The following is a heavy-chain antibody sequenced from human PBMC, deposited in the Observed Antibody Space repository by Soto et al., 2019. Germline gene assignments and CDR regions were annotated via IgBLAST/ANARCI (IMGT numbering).Heavy chain of an antibody. Sequence: QVQLVESGGGVVQPGRSLRLSCEASGFTFSNHGMHWVRQAPGKGLEWLAVISNDGINKKYADSVRGRFTISRDNSKNTVSLQINSLRAEDTAVFYCVKDSAYASAYFDYWGQGILVTVSS. D-gene: IGHD3-10*01. CDR3: VKDSAYASAYFDY. V-gene: IGHV3-30*18. CDR2: ISNDGINK. CDR1: GFTFSNHG. J-gene: IGHJ4*02.